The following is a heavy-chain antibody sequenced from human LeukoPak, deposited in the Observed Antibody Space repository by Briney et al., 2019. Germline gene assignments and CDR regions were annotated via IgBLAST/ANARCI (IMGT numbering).Heavy chain of an antibody. Sequence: GASVKVSCKASGYTFTSYDINWVRQATGQGLEWRGWMNPNSGNTGYAQKFQGRVTMTRNTSISTAYMELSSLRSEDTAVYYCAGGYHDYGDYSTLYYFDYWGQGTLVTVSS. CDR1: GYTFTSYD. D-gene: IGHD4-17*01. J-gene: IGHJ4*02. CDR3: AGGYHDYGDYSTLYYFDY. CDR2: MNPNSGNT. V-gene: IGHV1-8*01.